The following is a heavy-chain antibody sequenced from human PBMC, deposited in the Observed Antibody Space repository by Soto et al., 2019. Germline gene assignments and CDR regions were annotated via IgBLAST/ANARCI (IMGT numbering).Heavy chain of an antibody. CDR3: ARLNYYFDSSGYKKQYYFDS. J-gene: IGHJ4*02. Sequence: SETLSLTCTVSGGSISSSSYYWGWIRQPPGKGLEWIGSIYYSGSTYYNPSLKSRVTISVDTSKNQFSLKLRSVTAADTAVYYCARLNYYFDSSGYKKQYYFDSWGQGTLVTVSS. CDR1: GGSISSSSYY. D-gene: IGHD3-22*01. CDR2: IYYSGST. V-gene: IGHV4-39*01.